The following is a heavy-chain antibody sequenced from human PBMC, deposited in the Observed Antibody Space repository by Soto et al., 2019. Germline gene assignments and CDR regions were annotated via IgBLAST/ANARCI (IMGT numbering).Heavy chain of an antibody. CDR3: ARRRGYCSRTRCFGGYYGMDV. J-gene: IGHJ6*04. CDR1: GGSISSSSYY. Sequence: SETLSLTCTVSGGSISSSSYYWGWIRQPPGKGLEWIGSIYYSGSTYYNPSLKSRVTISVDTSKNQFSLKLSSVTAADTAVYYCARRRGYCSRTRCFGGYYGMDVWDKGTTVTVSS. V-gene: IGHV4-39*01. CDR2: IYYSGST. D-gene: IGHD2-2*01.